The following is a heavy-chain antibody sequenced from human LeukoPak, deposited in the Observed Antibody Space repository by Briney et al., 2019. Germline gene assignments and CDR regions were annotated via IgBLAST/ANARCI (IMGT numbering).Heavy chain of an antibody. J-gene: IGHJ4*02. CDR2: IYTSGST. V-gene: IGHV4-61*02. D-gene: IGHD5-18*01. CDR3: ARGPGYSYTFDY. Sequence: PSETLSLTCTVSGGSISSGSYYWSWIRQPAGKGLEWIRRIYTSGSTNYNPSLKSRVTISVDTSKNQFSLKLSSVTAADTAVYYCARGPGYSYTFDYWGQGTLVTVSS. CDR1: GGSISSGSYY.